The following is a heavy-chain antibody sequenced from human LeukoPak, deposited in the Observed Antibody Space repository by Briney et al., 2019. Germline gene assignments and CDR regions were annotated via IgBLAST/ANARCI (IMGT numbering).Heavy chain of an antibody. CDR2: IYYSGST. CDR1: GGSISSYY. CDR3: ARDLPHQLGIDY. Sequence: SETLSLTCTVSGGSISSYYWSWIRQPPGKGLEWIGYIYYSGSTNYNPSLKSRVTISVDTSKYQFSLKLSSVTAADTAVYYCARDLPHQLGIDYWGQGTLVTVSS. J-gene: IGHJ4*02. D-gene: IGHD7-27*01. V-gene: IGHV4-59*01.